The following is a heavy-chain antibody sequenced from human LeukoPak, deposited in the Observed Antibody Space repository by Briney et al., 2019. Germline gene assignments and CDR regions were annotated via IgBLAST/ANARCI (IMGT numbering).Heavy chain of an antibody. Sequence: GGSLRLSCAASGFTFSSYWMSWVRQAPGKGLEWVANIKQDGSEKYYVDSVKGRFTISRDNAKNSLYLQMNSPRAEDTAVYYCARDRQYQLLTDYYYGMDVWGKGTTVTVSS. D-gene: IGHD2-2*01. CDR2: IKQDGSEK. V-gene: IGHV3-7*03. CDR1: GFTFSSYW. J-gene: IGHJ6*04. CDR3: ARDRQYQLLTDYYYGMDV.